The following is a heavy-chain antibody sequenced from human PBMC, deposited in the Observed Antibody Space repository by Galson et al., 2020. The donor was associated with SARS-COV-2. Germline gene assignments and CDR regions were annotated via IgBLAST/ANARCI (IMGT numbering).Heavy chain of an antibody. J-gene: IGHJ4*02. Sequence: GGSLRLSCAASGFTFDDYAMHWVRQVPGKGLEWVSGISWNSGSIGYADSVKGRFTISRDNAKNSLYLQMHSLRAEDTALYYCAKGGAYYYDSSGQYEGRYFDDCGQGTLVTVSS. CDR1: GFTFDDYA. CDR3: AKGGAYYYDSSGQYEGRYFDD. CDR2: ISWNSGSI. V-gene: IGHV3-9*01. D-gene: IGHD3-22*01.